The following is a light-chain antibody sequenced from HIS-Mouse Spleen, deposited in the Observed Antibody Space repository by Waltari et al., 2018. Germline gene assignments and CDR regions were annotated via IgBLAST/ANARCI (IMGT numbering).Light chain of an antibody. V-gene: IGLV2-23*01. CDR1: SSDVGSYTR. CDR2: EGS. CDR3: CSYAGSSTYWV. J-gene: IGLJ3*02. Sequence: QSALTQPASVSGSPGQSITISCTGTSSDVGSYTRVSWYQQHPGQAPKLMVYEGSKRPSGVSNRFSGSKSGNTASLTISGLQAEDEADYYCCSYAGSSTYWVFGGGTKLTVL.